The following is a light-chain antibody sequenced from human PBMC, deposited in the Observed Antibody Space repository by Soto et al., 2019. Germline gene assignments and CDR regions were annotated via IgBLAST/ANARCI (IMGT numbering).Light chain of an antibody. CDR2: DNS. J-gene: IGLJ2*01. V-gene: IGLV1-40*01. CDR1: NSNIGAHHA. Sequence: QSVLTQPPSVSGAPGQRVTISCSGTNSNIGAHHAVHWYQQLPGTAPKLLIYDNSNRPSGVPDRFSGFKSGTSASLAITGLQAEDGADYYCQSYDSSLSGSVFGGGTKVTVL. CDR3: QSYDSSLSGSV.